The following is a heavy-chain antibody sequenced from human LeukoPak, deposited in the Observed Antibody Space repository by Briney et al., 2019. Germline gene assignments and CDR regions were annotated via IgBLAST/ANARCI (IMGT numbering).Heavy chain of an antibody. CDR2: ISDDGSIT. D-gene: IGHD1-1*01. CDR1: GVTFSRDW. J-gene: IGHJ4*02. V-gene: IGHV3-74*03. Sequence: GGSLRLSCAASGVTFSRDWMHWVRQGQGQGRGWVSRISDDGSITTYADSVQGRFTIYRDNAKSTVFLQMNSLRAEDTAGYYCARLGIINEGGINFDYWGQGPLLTVSS. CDR3: ARLGIINEGGINFDY.